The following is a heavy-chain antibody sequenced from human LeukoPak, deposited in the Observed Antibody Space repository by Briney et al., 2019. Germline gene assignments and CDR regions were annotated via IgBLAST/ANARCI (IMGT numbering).Heavy chain of an antibody. D-gene: IGHD3-10*01. CDR2: LDHSASI. Sequence: PSETLSLTCAVNAGSFTGYYWSWIPQPPGKGLGGIGELDHSASISYNPSHRSRVTISADTFKNQFSRNLRSVTAADRAIYFCVSAGYGPGSHYRYWGQGTLVTVSS. CDR3: VSAGYGPGSHYRY. V-gene: IGHV4-34*01. J-gene: IGHJ4*02. CDR1: AGSFTGYY.